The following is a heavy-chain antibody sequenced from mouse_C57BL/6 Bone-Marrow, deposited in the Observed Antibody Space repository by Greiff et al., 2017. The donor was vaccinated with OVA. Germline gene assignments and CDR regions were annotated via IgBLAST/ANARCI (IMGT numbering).Heavy chain of an antibody. Sequence: QVQLQQSGAELARPGASVKMSCKASGYTFTSYTMHWVKQRPGQGLEWIGYINPSSGYTKYNQKFKDKATLTADKSSSTAYVQLSSLTSEDSAVYYCARGVRVYFDYWGQGTTLTVSS. J-gene: IGHJ2*01. CDR1: GYTFTSYT. CDR2: INPSSGYT. CDR3: ARGVRVYFDY. D-gene: IGHD2-2*01. V-gene: IGHV1-4*01.